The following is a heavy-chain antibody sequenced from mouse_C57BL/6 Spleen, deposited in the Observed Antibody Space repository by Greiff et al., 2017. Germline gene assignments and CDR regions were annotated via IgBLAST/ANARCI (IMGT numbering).Heavy chain of an antibody. Sequence: EVQLVESGGGLVKPGGSLKLSCAASGYTFSSYTMSWVRQTPEKRLEWVATISGGGGNTYYPDSVKGRFTIARDNAKNARYLQMSSLRSEDTALYDCAGPSCSTAVVEGAWFAYWGQGTLVTVSA. D-gene: IGHD1-1*01. V-gene: IGHV5-9*01. J-gene: IGHJ3*01. CDR3: AGPSCSTAVVEGAWFAY. CDR2: ISGGGGNT. CDR1: GYTFSSYT.